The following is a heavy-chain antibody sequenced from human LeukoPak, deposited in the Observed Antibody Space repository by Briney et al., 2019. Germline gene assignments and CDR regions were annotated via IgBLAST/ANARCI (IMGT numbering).Heavy chain of an antibody. CDR1: GYTFSSYG. CDR2: INAYNGNT. J-gene: IGHJ4*02. CDR3: ARRQGTTLNFDY. Sequence: SVKVSCKASGYTFSSYGFSWVRQAPGQGLEWMGWINAYNGNTNYAQNLQGRVTMTTDTSTSTAYMELRSLRSDDTAVYYCARRQGTTLNFDYWGQGTLVTVSS. D-gene: IGHD1-1*01. V-gene: IGHV1-18*01.